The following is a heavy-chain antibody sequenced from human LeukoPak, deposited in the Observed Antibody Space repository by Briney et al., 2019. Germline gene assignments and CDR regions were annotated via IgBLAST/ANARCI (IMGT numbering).Heavy chain of an antibody. CDR1: GFTFSSYW. CDR3: ATRSCSISACRASSYHCMDF. D-gene: IGHD2-2*01. J-gene: IGHJ6*03. CDR2: IKQDGSEG. Sequence: GGSLRLSCAASGFTFSSYWIHWVRQAPGKGLEWVANIKQDGSEGYYVDSVKGRFTVSRDNAKSSLYLQLNSLRAEDTAVYYCATRSCSISACRASSYHCMDFWGKGTTVTVSS. V-gene: IGHV3-7*01.